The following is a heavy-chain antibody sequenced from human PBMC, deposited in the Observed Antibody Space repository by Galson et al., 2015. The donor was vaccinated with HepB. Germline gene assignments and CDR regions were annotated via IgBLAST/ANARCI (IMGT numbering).Heavy chain of an antibody. CDR1: GGSLRNHG. V-gene: IGHV1-69*13. J-gene: IGHJ1*01. D-gene: IGHD6-13*01. CDR2: IIPNFGPA. Sequence: SVKVSCKASGGSLRNHGISWVRQAPGQGLEWLGGIIPNFGPALYAQNMQGRVTIAADESTDTAYMELTSLRSDDTAVYYCARAALPYTSSWGSDYALQHWGQGTLVTVTS. CDR3: ARAALPYTSSWGSDYALQH.